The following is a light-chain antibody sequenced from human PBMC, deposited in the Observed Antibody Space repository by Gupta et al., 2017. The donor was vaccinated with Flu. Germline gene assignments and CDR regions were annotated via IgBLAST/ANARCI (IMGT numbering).Light chain of an antibody. CDR2: QTS. CDR3: MQGTQFPYT. J-gene: IGKJ2*01. Sequence: QSLVHSDGNTYLNWLQQRPGQPPRLLIYQTSTRFSGAPDRFSGTGTGTDFTLKISRVEAEDVGIYYCMQGTQFPYTFGQGTKLEIK. V-gene: IGKV2-24*01. CDR1: QSLVHSDGNTY.